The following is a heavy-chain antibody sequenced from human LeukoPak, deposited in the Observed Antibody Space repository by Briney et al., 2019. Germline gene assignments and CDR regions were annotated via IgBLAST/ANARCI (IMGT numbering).Heavy chain of an antibody. CDR1: GFTFGSYG. CDR2: ISGSGGST. D-gene: IGHD3-3*01. V-gene: IGHV3-23*01. CDR3: AKTPRFPGRGYYFDY. J-gene: IGHJ4*02. Sequence: GGSLRLSCAATGFTFGSYGMSWVRQAPGKGLEWVSAISGSGGSTYYADSVKGRFTISRDNSKNTLYLQMNSLRAEDTAVYYCAKTPRFPGRGYYFDYWGQGTLVTVSS.